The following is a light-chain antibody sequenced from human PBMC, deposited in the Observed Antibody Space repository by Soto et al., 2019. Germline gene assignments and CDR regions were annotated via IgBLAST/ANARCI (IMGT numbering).Light chain of an antibody. Sequence: QSVLTQPASVSGSPGQSITISCVGTSSDIGDYNYVSWYQQHPGKVPKVIIYDVSNRPSGVSYRFSGTKSGNTASLTVSGLQAEDEADYYCCSYTRSGTPIFGTGTKVTVL. CDR1: SSDIGDYNY. V-gene: IGLV2-14*01. J-gene: IGLJ1*01. CDR2: DVS. CDR3: CSYTRSGTPI.